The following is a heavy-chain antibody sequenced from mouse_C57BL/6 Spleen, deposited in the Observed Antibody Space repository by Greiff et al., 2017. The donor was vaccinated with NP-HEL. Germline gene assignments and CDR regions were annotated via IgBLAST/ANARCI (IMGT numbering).Heavy chain of an antibody. V-gene: IGHV1-80*01. CDR1: GYAFSSYW. D-gene: IGHD2-4*01. CDR2: IYPGDGDT. CDR3: ARSYDYDPWFAY. Sequence: VQLQQSGAELVKPGASVKISCKASGYAFSSYWMNWVKQRPGKGLEWIGQIYPGDGDTNYNGKFKGKATLTADKSSSTAYMQLSSLTSEDSAVYFCARSYDYDPWFAYWGQRTLVTVSA. J-gene: IGHJ3*01.